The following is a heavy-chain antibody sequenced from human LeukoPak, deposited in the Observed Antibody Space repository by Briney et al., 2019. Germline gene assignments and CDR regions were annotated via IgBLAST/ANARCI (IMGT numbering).Heavy chain of an antibody. D-gene: IGHD1-1*01. CDR1: GYTLTELS. CDR3: ATDRGTTGTTTWFDY. CDR2: FDPEDGET. Sequence: ASVKVSCKVSGYTLTELSMHWVRQAPGKGLEWMGGFDPEDGETIYAQKFQGSVTMTEDTSTDTAYMELSSLRSEDTAVYYCATDRGTTGTTTWFDYWGQGTLVTVSS. V-gene: IGHV1-24*01. J-gene: IGHJ4*02.